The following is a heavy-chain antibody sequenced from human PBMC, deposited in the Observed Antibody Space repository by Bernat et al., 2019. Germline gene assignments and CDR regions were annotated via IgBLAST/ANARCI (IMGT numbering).Heavy chain of an antibody. CDR2: IYCDDDK. Sequence: QITLKESGPTLVKPTQTLTLTSTFSVFSLSTSGVGVDWIRQPPGKALEWLALIYCDDDKRYSPSLKSRLTITKGTPKNQVVLTMTNMDPVDTATYCCAHIWRNGYNSDYWGQGTLVTVSS. D-gene: IGHD5-12*01. V-gene: IGHV2-5*02. CDR1: VFSLSTSGVG. CDR3: AHIWRNGYNSDY. J-gene: IGHJ4*02.